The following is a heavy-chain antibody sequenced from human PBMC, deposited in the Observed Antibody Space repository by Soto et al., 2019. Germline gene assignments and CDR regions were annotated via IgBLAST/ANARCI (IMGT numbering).Heavy chain of an antibody. Sequence: SVKVSCKASGGTFSSYAISWVRQAPGQGLEWMGGIIPIFGTANYAQKFQGRVTITADESTSTAYMELSSLRSEDTAVYYCAREYYYDSSGYYIFDYWGQGTLVTVSS. D-gene: IGHD3-22*01. V-gene: IGHV1-69*13. CDR3: AREYYYDSSGYYIFDY. CDR2: IIPIFGTA. CDR1: GGTFSSYA. J-gene: IGHJ4*02.